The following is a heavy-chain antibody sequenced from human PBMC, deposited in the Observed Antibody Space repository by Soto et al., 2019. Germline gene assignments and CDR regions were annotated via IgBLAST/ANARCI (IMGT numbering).Heavy chain of an antibody. Sequence: LRLSCVGSGFTLNNYGVHWVRQAPGKGLEWVALMWYDGLRQTYLDSVRGRFTVSRDSSTNTIYLQMNSLRVEDTGNYFCVKESTPPFFDSWGQGTPVTVSS. V-gene: IGHV3-33*03. CDR2: MWYDGLRQ. D-gene: IGHD2-15*01. CDR1: GFTLNNYG. J-gene: IGHJ4*02. CDR3: VKESTPPFFDS.